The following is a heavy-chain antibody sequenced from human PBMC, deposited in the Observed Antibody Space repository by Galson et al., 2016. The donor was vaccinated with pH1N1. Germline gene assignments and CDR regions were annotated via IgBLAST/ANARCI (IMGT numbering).Heavy chain of an antibody. CDR3: AAGRDGAGFDA. Sequence: SLRLSCAASEFTFSTYWMNWVCQAPGEGLEWVANITPDGSEIYYVDSVRGRFTISRDNAKKSVFLQMNGLRADDTAVYYCAAGRDGAGFDAWGQGTLVTVSS. V-gene: IGHV3-7*01. CDR1: EFTFSTYW. J-gene: IGHJ5*02. CDR2: ITPDGSEI. D-gene: IGHD3-10*01.